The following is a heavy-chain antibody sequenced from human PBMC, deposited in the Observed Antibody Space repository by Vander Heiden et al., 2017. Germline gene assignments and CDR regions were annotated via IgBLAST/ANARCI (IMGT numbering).Heavy chain of an antibody. Sequence: EVQLVQSGAAVKKPGESLKISCKGSGSRFTSYWIAWGRQRPGKGLEWMGIIQPGDADTRNSPSVQGQVTISADKSHSTAYLQWSSLKATDTAMDYCARVGSDFGVDMIPDYYYGMDVWGQGTTVTVSS. CDR1: GSRFTSYW. J-gene: IGHJ6*02. CDR3: ARVGSDFGVDMIPDYYYGMDV. V-gene: IGHV5-51*01. D-gene: IGHD3-3*01. CDR2: IQPGDADT.